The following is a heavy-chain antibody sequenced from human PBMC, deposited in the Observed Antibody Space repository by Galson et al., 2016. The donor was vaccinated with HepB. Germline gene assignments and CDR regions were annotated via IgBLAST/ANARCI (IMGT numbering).Heavy chain of an antibody. CDR1: GFTFRSYE. CDR3: ARLSPRISLSGVASNTRGMDV. J-gene: IGHJ6*02. CDR2: ITTTGNSV. D-gene: IGHD3-3*01. Sequence: SLRLSCAGHGFTFRSYELTWIRQAPGKGLEWVAYITTTGNSVSYADAVKGRFTISRDAAEKSLYLQMNSLRAEDTAVYSCARLSPRISLSGVASNTRGMDVWGPGTTVIVSS. V-gene: IGHV3-48*03.